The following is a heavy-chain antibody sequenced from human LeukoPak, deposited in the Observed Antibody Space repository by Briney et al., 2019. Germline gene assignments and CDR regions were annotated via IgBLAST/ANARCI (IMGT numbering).Heavy chain of an antibody. CDR3: AHLPIVVVPAAMENYFDY. CDR1: GFTFTSYT. V-gene: IGHV3-23*01. J-gene: IGHJ4*02. Sequence: GGSLRLACAASGFTFTSYTMNWVRQAPGKGLEWVSAIRGSGGSTYYADSVRGRFTISSDNSKNTLYLQMNSLRAEDTAVYYCAHLPIVVVPAAMENYFDYWGQGTLVTVSS. D-gene: IGHD2-2*01. CDR2: IRGSGGST.